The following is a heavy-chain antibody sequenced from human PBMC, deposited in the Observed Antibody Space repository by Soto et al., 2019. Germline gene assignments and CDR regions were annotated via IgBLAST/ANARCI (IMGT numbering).Heavy chain of an antibody. Sequence: PGASLKISCKASGYTFSSYWIGWVRQMPGKGLEWMGIIYPPDSDTRYSPSFQGQVTISVDKSMTTAYLQWSSLKASDTAMYYCASHVSGNWFDPWGQGTLVTVSS. CDR3: ASHVSGNWFDP. J-gene: IGHJ5*02. CDR2: IYPPDSDT. D-gene: IGHD1-26*01. V-gene: IGHV5-51*01. CDR1: GYTFSSYW.